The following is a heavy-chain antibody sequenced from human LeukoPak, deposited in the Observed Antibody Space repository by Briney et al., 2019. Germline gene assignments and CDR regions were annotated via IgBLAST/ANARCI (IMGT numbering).Heavy chain of an antibody. CDR2: INHSGST. CDR3: ARDRDYFDY. CDR1: GGSFSGYY. Sequence: ASETLSLTCAVYGGSFSGYYWSWIRQPPGKGLEWIGEINHSGSTNYNPSLKSRVTISVDTSKNQFSLKLSSVTAADTAVYCCARDRDYFDYWGQGTLVTVSS. J-gene: IGHJ4*02. D-gene: IGHD1-14*01. V-gene: IGHV4-34*01.